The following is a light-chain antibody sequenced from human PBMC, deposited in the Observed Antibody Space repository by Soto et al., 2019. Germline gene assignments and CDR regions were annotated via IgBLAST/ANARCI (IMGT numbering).Light chain of an antibody. CDR1: SSNIGAGYD. CDR3: QSWDTSLIGSV. CDR2: GNT. J-gene: IGLJ2*01. V-gene: IGLV1-40*01. Sequence: QLVLTQPPSVSGAPGQRVTISCTGSSSNIGAGYDVNWYQQLPGTAPKLLIYGNTNRPSGVPDRFSGSKSGTSGSLAISGLQTEDEADYDCQSWDTSLIGSVFGGGTTLTVL.